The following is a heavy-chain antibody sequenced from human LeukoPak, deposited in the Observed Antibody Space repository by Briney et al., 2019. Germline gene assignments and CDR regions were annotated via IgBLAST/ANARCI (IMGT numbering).Heavy chain of an antibody. CDR1: GFTFDDYG. V-gene: IGHV3-20*04. J-gene: IGHJ4*02. CDR2: INWNGGST. CDR3: ARGGGVRGYFDWLLD. D-gene: IGHD3-9*01. Sequence: GGSLRLSCAASGFTFDDYGMSWVRQAPGEGLEWGSGINWNGGSTGYADSVKGRFTISRDNAKNSLYLQMNSLRADDTAVYYWARGGGVRGYFDWLLDWGQGTLVTVSS.